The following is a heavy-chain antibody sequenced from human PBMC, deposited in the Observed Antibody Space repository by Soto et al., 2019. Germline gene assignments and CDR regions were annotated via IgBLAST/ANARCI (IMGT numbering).Heavy chain of an antibody. D-gene: IGHD4-17*01. CDR3: ARVPVTIGYGMDV. CDR2: IYHSGST. V-gene: IGHV4-30-2*01. CDR1: GGSISSDNCS. Sequence: QLQLQESGSGLVKPSQTLSLTCAVSGGSISSDNCSWSWIRQPPGKGLEWIRYIYHSGSTDYNPSLKRRASISVDKSRNQFSLKLSSVSAADTAVYFCARVPVTIGYGMDVWGQGTTVTVSS. J-gene: IGHJ6*02.